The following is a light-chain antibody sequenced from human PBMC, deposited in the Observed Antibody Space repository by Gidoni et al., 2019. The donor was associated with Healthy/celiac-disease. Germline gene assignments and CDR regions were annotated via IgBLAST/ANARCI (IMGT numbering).Light chain of an antibody. CDR1: QSISSW. J-gene: IGKJ1*01. V-gene: IGKV1-5*03. CDR2: KAP. CDR3: KQYSSYSWT. Sequence: DIQMTQSPPTLSAFVGDRVTITCRASQSISSWLAWYQQKPGKAPNLLISKAPTLESGVPSRFSGSGAGTEFALTISSLQPDDFATYYCKQYSSYSWTFGQGTKVEIK.